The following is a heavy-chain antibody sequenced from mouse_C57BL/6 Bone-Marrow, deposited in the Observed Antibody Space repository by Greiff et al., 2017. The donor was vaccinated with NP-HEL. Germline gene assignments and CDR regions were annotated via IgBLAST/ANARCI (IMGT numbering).Heavy chain of an antibody. V-gene: IGHV1-59*01. CDR3: ARDYYGNYDCAMDY. CDR1: SYTFTSYW. J-gene: IGHJ4*01. Sequence: QVQLQQPGAELVRPGTSVKLSCKASSYTFTSYWMHWVKQRPGQGLEWIGVIDPSDSYTNYNQKFKGKATLTVDTSSSTAYMQLSSLTSEDTAVYYCARDYYGNYDCAMDYGGRGTSVTVSA. CDR2: IDPSDSYT. D-gene: IGHD2-1*01.